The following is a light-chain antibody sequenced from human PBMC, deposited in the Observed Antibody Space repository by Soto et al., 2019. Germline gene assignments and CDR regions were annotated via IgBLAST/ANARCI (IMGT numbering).Light chain of an antibody. Sequence: DIQMTQSPSTLSASVGDTVTITCRASQSISSWLAWFQQKPGKAPKLLIAQASYLESGVPSRFSGSESGTEFTLTISGLQPDDFATYYCQQYESYSRTFGQGTKVEIK. CDR3: QQYESYSRT. CDR2: QAS. V-gene: IGKV1-5*03. J-gene: IGKJ1*01. CDR1: QSISSW.